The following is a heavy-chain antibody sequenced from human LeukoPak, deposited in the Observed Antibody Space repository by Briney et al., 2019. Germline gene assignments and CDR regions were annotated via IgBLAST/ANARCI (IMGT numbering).Heavy chain of an antibody. CDR3: AREGAVGAHPNTFDI. V-gene: IGHV4-31*03. CDR1: GGSISSGGYY. CDR2: IYHSGST. Sequence: SETLSLTCTVSGGSISSGGYYWNWIRQHQGKGLEWIGYIYHSGSTYYNPSLRSRVTISVDTSKNQFSLKLSSVTAADTAIYYCAREGAVGAHPNTFDIWGQGTMVTVSS. D-gene: IGHD1-26*01. J-gene: IGHJ3*02.